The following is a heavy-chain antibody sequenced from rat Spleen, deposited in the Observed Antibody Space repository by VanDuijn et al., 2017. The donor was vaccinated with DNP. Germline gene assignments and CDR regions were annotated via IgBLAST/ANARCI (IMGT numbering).Heavy chain of an antibody. V-gene: IGHV5-22*01. CDR2: ISHEGSST. D-gene: IGHD1-4*01. CDR1: GVTFSNYD. CDR3: ARGNYPGINTFDY. Sequence: EVQLVESGGDLVQPGGSMKLSCAASGVTFSNYDMAWVRQAPKKGLKWVAYISHEGSSTYYGDSVKGRFTIPRDNAKSTLYLQMNSLRAEDTATYYCARGNYPGINTFDYWGQGVMVTVSS. J-gene: IGHJ2*01.